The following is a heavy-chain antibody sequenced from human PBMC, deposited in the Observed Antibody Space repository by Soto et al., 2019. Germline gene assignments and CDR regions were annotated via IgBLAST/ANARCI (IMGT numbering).Heavy chain of an antibody. Sequence: EVQLVESGGGLVKPGGSLRLSCAASGFTFSSYSMNWVRQAPGKGLEWVSSISSSSSYIYYADSVKGRFTISRDNAKNSLYLQMNGLRAEDTAVYYCARRRYGDYGDYWGQGTLVTVSS. D-gene: IGHD4-17*01. CDR1: GFTFSSYS. V-gene: IGHV3-21*01. CDR2: ISSSSSYI. J-gene: IGHJ4*02. CDR3: ARRRYGDYGDY.